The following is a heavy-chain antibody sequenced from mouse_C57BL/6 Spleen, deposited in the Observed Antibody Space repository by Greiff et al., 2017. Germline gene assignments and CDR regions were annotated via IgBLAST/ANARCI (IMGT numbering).Heavy chain of an antibody. Sequence: QVQLQQSGPELVKPGASVKISCKASAYAFSSSWMNWVKQRPGKGLEWIGRIYPGDGDTNYNGKFKGKATLTADKSSSTAYMQLSSLTSEDSAVYFCARGTDYWGQGTTLTVSS. CDR1: AYAFSSSW. D-gene: IGHD3-3*01. J-gene: IGHJ2*01. CDR2: IYPGDGDT. V-gene: IGHV1-82*01. CDR3: ARGTDY.